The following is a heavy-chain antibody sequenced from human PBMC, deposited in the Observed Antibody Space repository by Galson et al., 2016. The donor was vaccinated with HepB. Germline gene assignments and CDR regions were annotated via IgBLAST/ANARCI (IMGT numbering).Heavy chain of an antibody. CDR2: INSDGSSS. CDR3: AKVTRDWDHHPNGC. V-gene: IGHV3-74*01. D-gene: IGHD2-8*01. CDR1: GFTFSNVW. J-gene: IGHJ4*02. Sequence: SLRLSCAASGFTFSNVWMHWVRQAPGKGLVWVSRINSDGSSSSYADSVKGGITISRDNAKNSLYLQMNSLRAEDTAVYYCAKVTRDWDHHPNGCWGQGTLVTVSS.